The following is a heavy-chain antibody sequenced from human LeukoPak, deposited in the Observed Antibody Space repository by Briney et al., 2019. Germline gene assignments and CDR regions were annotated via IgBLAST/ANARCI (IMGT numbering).Heavy chain of an antibody. J-gene: IGHJ6*03. Sequence: GGSLRLSCAASGFSFSSYSMIWVRQAPGKGLEWLSYISNSGKTMNYAGSVKSRFTVSRDNAWNSLHLQMNGLRAEDTAVYYCARRITISGVGYYMDVWGKGTTVTVSS. CDR3: ARRITISGVGYYMDV. CDR2: ISNSGKTM. D-gene: IGHD3-3*01. CDR1: GFSFSSYS. V-gene: IGHV3-48*01.